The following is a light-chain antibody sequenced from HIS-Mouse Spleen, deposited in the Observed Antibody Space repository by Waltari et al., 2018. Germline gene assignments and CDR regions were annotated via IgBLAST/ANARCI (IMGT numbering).Light chain of an antibody. CDR2: RNN. CDR3: AAWDDSLSGPV. Sequence: QSVLTHPPSASGTPGQRATISCSGSSSNIGSNYVYWYQQLPGTAPKLLIYRNNQRPSGVPDRFSGSKSGTSASLAISGLRSEDEADYYCAAWDDSLSGPVFGGGTKLTVL. V-gene: IGLV1-47*01. CDR1: SSNIGSNY. J-gene: IGLJ3*02.